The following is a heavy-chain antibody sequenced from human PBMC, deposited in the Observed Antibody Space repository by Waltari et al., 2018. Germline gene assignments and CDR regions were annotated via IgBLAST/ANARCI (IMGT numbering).Heavy chain of an antibody. CDR3: ARDGHGTVDFDL. J-gene: IGHJ4*02. V-gene: IGHV3-74*01. Sequence: EVQLVESGGGLVQPGGSLRLSCAAPGFTFGSYWMHWVRQAPGKGLVCVSRVTIDGSSTTYADSVKGRFTISRDNARNTLYLQMNSLRAEDTAVYYCARDGHGTVDFDLWGQGTVVTVSS. CDR1: GFTFGSYW. CDR2: VTIDGSST.